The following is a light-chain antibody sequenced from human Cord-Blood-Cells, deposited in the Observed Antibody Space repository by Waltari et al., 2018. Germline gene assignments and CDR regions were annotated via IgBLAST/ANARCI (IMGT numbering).Light chain of an antibody. Sequence: SVLTQPPSVSGAPGQMVTISCTGSSSNIGPGYDVHWYQQLPGTAPNLLIYGNSNRRSGVPDRFSGSKSGTSASLAITGLQAEDEADYYCQSYDSSLSVWVFGGGTKLTVL. J-gene: IGLJ3*02. CDR2: GNS. V-gene: IGLV1-40*01. CDR3: QSYDSSLSVWV. CDR1: SSNIGPGYD.